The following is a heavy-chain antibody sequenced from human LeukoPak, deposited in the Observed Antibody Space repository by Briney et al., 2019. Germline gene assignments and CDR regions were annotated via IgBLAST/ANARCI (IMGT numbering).Heavy chain of an antibody. J-gene: IGHJ4*02. Sequence: AASVKVSCKASGYTFTGYYMHWVRQAPGQGLEWMGWINPNSGGTNYAQKFQGRVTMTRDTSISTAYMELSRLRSDDTAVYYCARVGYIKYYYDSSGYSYFDYWGQGTLVTVSS. CDR3: ARVGYIKYYYDSSGYSYFDY. D-gene: IGHD3-22*01. V-gene: IGHV1-2*02. CDR1: GYTFTGYY. CDR2: INPNSGGT.